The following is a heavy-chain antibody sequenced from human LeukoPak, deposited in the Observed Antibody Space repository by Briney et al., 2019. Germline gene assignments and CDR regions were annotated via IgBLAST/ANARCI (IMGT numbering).Heavy chain of an antibody. V-gene: IGHV3-33*08. D-gene: IGHD1-1*01. Sequence: GGSLRLSCTATGFTFSNYGMHWVRQAPGKGLEWVAVIWDDGSNEYYADSVKGRFTIFRDNRRNTLYLQMNSLRAEDTAVYSCARDHSGTQDYWGQGTLVTVSS. CDR1: GFTFSNYG. J-gene: IGHJ4*02. CDR3: ARDHSGTQDY. CDR2: IWDDGSNE.